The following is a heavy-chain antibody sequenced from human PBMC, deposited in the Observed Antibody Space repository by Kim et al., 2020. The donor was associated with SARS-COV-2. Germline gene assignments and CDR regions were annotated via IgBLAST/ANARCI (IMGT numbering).Heavy chain of an antibody. CDR1: GGSISSSSYY. V-gene: IGHV4-39*01. CDR2: IYYSGST. J-gene: IGHJ4*02. CDR3: ARLQQLGVGDY. Sequence: SETLSLTCTVSGGSISSSSYYWGWIRQPPGKGLEWIGSIYYSGSTYYNPSLKSRVTISVDTSKNQFSLKLSSVTAADTAVYYWARLQQLGVGDYWGQGTL. D-gene: IGHD6-13*01.